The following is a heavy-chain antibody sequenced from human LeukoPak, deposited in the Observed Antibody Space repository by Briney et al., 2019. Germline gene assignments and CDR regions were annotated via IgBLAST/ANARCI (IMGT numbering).Heavy chain of an antibody. D-gene: IGHD1-26*01. V-gene: IGHV3-48*01. CDR3: AKNVGEPTLLLPMNY. J-gene: IGHJ4*02. CDR1: GFTFSSYS. Sequence: PGGSLRLSCAASGFTFSSYSMNWVRQAPGKGLEWVSKITSSSSTAFYADSVKGRFTISRDNSKNTLYLQMNSLRAEDTAVYYCAKNVGEPTLLLPMNYWGQGTLVTVSS. CDR2: ITSSSSTA.